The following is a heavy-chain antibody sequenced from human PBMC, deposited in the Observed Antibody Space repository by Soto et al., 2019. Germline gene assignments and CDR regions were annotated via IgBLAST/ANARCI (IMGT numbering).Heavy chain of an antibody. CDR3: VSADADPTGRWYFDL. V-gene: IGHV3-72*01. CDR1: GFTFSDYY. Sequence: EVQLVESGGGLVQPGGSLRLSCAASGFTFSDYYMDWVRQAPGKGLEWVGRIRNKDKSYTTEYAASVKGRFTVSRDDSQSSLFLQMNSLEAEDTAIYCCVSADADPTGRWYFDLWGRGTLVTVSS. D-gene: IGHD3-9*01. J-gene: IGHJ2*01. CDR2: IRNKDKSYTT.